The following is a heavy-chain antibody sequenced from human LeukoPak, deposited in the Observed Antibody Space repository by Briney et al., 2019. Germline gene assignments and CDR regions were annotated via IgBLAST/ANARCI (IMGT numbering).Heavy chain of an antibody. CDR2: IYYSGST. V-gene: IGHV4-31*03. D-gene: IGHD6-13*01. CDR1: GGSISSGGYY. CDR3: ARGDSSSWHLDY. Sequence: PSQTLSLTCTVSGGSISSGGYYWSWIRQHPGKGLEWIGYIYYSGSTYYNPSLKSRVTISVDTSKNQFSLKLSSVTAADTAVYYCARGDSSSWHLDYWGQGTLVTVSS. J-gene: IGHJ4*02.